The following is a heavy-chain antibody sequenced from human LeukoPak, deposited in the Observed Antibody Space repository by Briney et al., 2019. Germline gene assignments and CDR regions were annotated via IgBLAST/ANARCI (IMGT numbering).Heavy chain of an antibody. CDR3: AKDHGEVDYYDSSGYYLTD. J-gene: IGHJ4*02. Sequence: GGSLRLSCAASGFTFSSYGMHWVRQAPGKGLEWVAVIWYDGSNKYYADSVKGRFTISRDNFKNTLYLQMNSLRAEDTAVYYCAKDHGEVDYYDSSGYYLTDWGQGTLVTVSS. V-gene: IGHV3-33*06. CDR1: GFTFSSYG. D-gene: IGHD3-22*01. CDR2: IWYDGSNK.